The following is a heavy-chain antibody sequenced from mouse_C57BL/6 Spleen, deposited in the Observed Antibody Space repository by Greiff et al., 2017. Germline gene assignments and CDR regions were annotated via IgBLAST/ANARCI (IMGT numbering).Heavy chain of an antibody. CDR2: IWTGGGT. D-gene: IGHD2-4*01. CDR3: ARGVYYDYEDWLAY. Sequence: VQRVESGPGLVAPSQSLSITCTVSGFSLTSYAISWVRQPPGKGLEWLGVIWTGGGTNYNSALKSRLSISKDNSKSQVFLKMNSLQTDDTDRDYCARGVYYDYEDWLAYWGQGTLVTVSA. J-gene: IGHJ3*01. CDR1: GFSLTSYA. V-gene: IGHV2-9-1*01.